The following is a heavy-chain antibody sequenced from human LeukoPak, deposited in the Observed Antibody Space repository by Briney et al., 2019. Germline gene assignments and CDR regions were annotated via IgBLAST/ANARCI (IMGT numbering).Heavy chain of an antibody. J-gene: IGHJ4*02. CDR1: GGSISSYY. D-gene: IGHD5-18*01. CDR2: IYYSGST. Sequence: SETLSLTCTVSGGSISSYYWSWIRQPPGKGLEWIGYIYYSGSTNYNPSLKSRVTISVDTSKNQFSLKLSPVTAADTAVYYCARDHSYGSYFDYWGQGTLVTVSS. V-gene: IGHV4-59*01. CDR3: ARDHSYGSYFDY.